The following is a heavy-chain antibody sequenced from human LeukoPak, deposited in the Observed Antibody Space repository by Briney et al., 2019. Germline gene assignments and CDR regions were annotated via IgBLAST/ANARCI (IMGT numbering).Heavy chain of an antibody. J-gene: IGHJ4*02. CDR3: AKSRGMDYYDSSGYYPFDY. Sequence: GGSLRLSCAASGFTFSSCAMSWVRQAPGKGLEWVPAISGSGGSTYYADSVKGRFTISRDNSKNTLYLQMNSLRAEDTAVYYCAKSRGMDYYDSSGYYPFDYWGQGTLVTVSS. CDR2: ISGSGGST. D-gene: IGHD3-22*01. V-gene: IGHV3-23*01. CDR1: GFTFSSCA.